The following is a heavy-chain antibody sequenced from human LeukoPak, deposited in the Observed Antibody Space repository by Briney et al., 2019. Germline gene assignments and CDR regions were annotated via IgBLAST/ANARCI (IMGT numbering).Heavy chain of an antibody. D-gene: IGHD6-6*01. J-gene: IGHJ6*02. Sequence: PGRSLRLSCAASGFTFSSYGMHWVRQAPGKGLEWVAVIWYDGSNKYYADSVKGRFTISRDNSKNTLYLRMNSLRAEDTAVYYCARDSVAARLYYYYYGMDVWGQGTTVTVSS. CDR3: ARDSVAARLYYYYYGMDV. CDR2: IWYDGSNK. CDR1: GFTFSSYG. V-gene: IGHV3-33*01.